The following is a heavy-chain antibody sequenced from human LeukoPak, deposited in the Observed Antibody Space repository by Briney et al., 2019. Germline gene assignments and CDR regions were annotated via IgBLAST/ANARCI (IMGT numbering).Heavy chain of an antibody. CDR3: ARGHSSGWYGALLDY. D-gene: IGHD6-19*01. CDR1: GYTFTGYY. J-gene: IGHJ4*02. Sequence: ASVKVSCKASGYTFTGYYMHWVRQAPGQGLEWMGWINPNSGGTNYAQKFQGRVTMTRDTSISTAYMELSRLRSDDTAVYYCARGHSSGWYGALLDYWGQGTLVTVSS. CDR2: INPNSGGT. V-gene: IGHV1-2*02.